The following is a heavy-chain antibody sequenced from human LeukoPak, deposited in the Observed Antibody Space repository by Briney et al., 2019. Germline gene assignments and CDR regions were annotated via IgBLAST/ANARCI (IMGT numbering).Heavy chain of an antibody. V-gene: IGHV3-23*01. CDR2: ISGSGGGT. D-gene: IGHD6-19*01. J-gene: IGHJ4*02. CDR3: AKSIAVTRSSSLDY. Sequence: GGSLRLSCAASGFTFSSYAMSWVRQAPGKGLEWVSSISGSGGGTYFADSVKGRFTISRDNSKNTLYLQMNSLRAEDTALYYCAKSIAVTRSSSLDYWGQGTLVTVSS. CDR1: GFTFSSYA.